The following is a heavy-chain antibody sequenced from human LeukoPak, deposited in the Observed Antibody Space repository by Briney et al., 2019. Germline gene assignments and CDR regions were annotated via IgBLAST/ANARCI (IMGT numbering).Heavy chain of an antibody. CDR2: ITSGGDYI. Sequence: NPGGSLRLSCAASGFTFNTFNMNWVRQAPGKGLEWVSSITSGGDYIYYADSVKGRFTTSRDNAKNSLSLQLHSLRVEDTAVYYCARGHYEVLAASYKWTPDYWGQGTLVTVSS. CDR1: GFTFNTFN. CDR3: ARGHYEVLAASYKWTPDY. D-gene: IGHD3-9*01. V-gene: IGHV3-21*01. J-gene: IGHJ4*02.